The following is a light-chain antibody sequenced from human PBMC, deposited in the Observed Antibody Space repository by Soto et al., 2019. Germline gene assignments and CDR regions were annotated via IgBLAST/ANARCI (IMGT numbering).Light chain of an antibody. CDR3: QSYDSSLSGVV. CDR1: TFNVGAGYD. Sequence: QSVLTQPPSVSGAPGQRVIVSCNGTTFNVGAGYDVHWYQQVPGSVPNLLIYNNIKRPSGAPDRFSGSRSGTSASLVIDGLQAEDEADYYCQSYDSSLSGVVFGGGTKLTVL. V-gene: IGLV1-40*01. CDR2: NNI. J-gene: IGLJ2*01.